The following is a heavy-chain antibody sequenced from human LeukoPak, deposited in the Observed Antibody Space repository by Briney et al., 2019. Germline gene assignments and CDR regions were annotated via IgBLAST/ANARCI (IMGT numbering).Heavy chain of an antibody. Sequence: SETLSLNCTVSGGSISSGTYYWGWIRQPPGEGLEWIGSIYYSGSTYYNPSLKSRVIISVDTSRNQFSLKLSSVTAADRAIYYCARHFAVPGSADYWGQETLVTVSS. D-gene: IGHD3-10*01. V-gene: IGHV4-39*01. J-gene: IGHJ4*02. CDR1: GGSISSGTYY. CDR2: IYYSGST. CDR3: ARHFAVPGSADY.